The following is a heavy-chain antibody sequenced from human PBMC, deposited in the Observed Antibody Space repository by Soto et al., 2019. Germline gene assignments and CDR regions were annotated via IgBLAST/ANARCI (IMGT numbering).Heavy chain of an antibody. V-gene: IGHV4-59*01. Sequence: SSETLSLTCTVSGGSINSYYWSWIRQPPGKGLEWIGYIYYSGGTNYNPSLKSRATISVDTSRNQFTLKLSSVTAADTAVYYCARVPWQWLGGYAFDIWGQGTMVTVSS. D-gene: IGHD6-19*01. CDR1: GGSINSYY. CDR3: ARVPWQWLGGYAFDI. CDR2: IYYSGGT. J-gene: IGHJ3*02.